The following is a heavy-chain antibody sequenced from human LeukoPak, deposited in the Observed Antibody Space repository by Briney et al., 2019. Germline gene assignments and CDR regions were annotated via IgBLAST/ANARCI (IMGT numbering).Heavy chain of an antibody. CDR2: IYYSGST. V-gene: IGHV4-61*01. CDR3: ARDLERYAFDP. Sequence: KSSETLSLTCAVSGGSVSSGSYYWSWIRQPPGKGLEWIGYIYYSGSTNYNPSLKSRVTISVDTSKNQFSLKLSSVTAADTAVYYCARDLERYAFDPWGQGTLVTVSS. J-gene: IGHJ5*02. CDR1: GGSVSSGSYY. D-gene: IGHD3-16*01.